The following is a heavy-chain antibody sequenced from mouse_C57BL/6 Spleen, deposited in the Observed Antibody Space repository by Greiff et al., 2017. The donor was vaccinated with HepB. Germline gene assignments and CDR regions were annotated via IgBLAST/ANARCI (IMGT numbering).Heavy chain of an antibody. CDR2: IWGVGST. J-gene: IGHJ3*01. V-gene: IGHV2-6*01. CDR3: ASPLDSSGYVPFAY. D-gene: IGHD3-2*02. CDR1: GFSLTSYG. Sequence: QVQLKESGPGLVAPSQSLSISCTVSGFSLTSYGVDWVRQSPGKGLEWLGVIWGVGSTNYNSALKSRLSISKDNSKSQVFLKMNSLQTDDTAMYYGASPLDSSGYVPFAYWGQGTLVTVSA.